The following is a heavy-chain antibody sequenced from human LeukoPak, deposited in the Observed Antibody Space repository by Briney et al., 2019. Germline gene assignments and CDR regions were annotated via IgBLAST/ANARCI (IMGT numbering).Heavy chain of an antibody. CDR3: AKNGEAASFDY. D-gene: IGHD7-27*01. V-gene: IGHV3-53*01. J-gene: IGHJ4*02. CDR2: IYSGGNT. CDR1: GFTVSSNS. Sequence: GGSLRLSCTVSGFTVSSNSMSWVRQAPGKGLEWVSFIYSGGNTHYSDSVKGRFTISRDNSKNTLYLQMNSLRAEDTAVYYCAKNGEAASFDYWGQGTLVTVSS.